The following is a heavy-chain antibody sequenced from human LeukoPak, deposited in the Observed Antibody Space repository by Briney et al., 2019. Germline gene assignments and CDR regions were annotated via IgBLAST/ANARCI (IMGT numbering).Heavy chain of an antibody. D-gene: IGHD6-6*01. CDR3: ARVPTYSSSYYYYYMDV. CDR1: GYTFTSYG. Sequence: ASVKVSCKASGYTFTSYGISWVRQAPGQGLEWMGWISAYNGDTNYAQKLQGRVTMTTDTSTSTAYMELRSLRSDDTAVYYCARVPTYSSSYYYYYMDVWGKGTTVTVSS. V-gene: IGHV1-18*01. J-gene: IGHJ6*03. CDR2: ISAYNGDT.